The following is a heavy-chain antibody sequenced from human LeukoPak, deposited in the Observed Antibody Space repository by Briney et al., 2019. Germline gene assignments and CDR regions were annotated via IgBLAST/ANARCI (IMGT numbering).Heavy chain of an antibody. Sequence: GGSQRLSCAVSGFTFRSYWMSWVRQALGGGLEWVANINQDGSEKYYVDSVRGRFTISRDNAKNSLYLQINSLRAEDTAVYFCAGCIAAAGTVYYYYYYGLDVWGQGTTVTVSS. CDR3: AGCIAAAGTVYYYYYYGLDV. CDR2: INQDGSEK. D-gene: IGHD6-13*01. V-gene: IGHV3-7*03. CDR1: GFTFRSYW. J-gene: IGHJ6*02.